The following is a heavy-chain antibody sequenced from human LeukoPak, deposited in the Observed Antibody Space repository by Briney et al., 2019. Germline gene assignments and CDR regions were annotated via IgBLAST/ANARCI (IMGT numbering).Heavy chain of an antibody. CDR3: AKESLRVVPSATFDY. V-gene: IGHV3-53*01. J-gene: IGHJ4*02. Sequence: GGSLRLSCAASGFTVSNYYMSWVRQAPGKGLEWVSDIYTDDRTYYADSVEGRFTISRDDSKNTLYLQMHSLRAEDTAVYYCAKESLRVVPSATFDYWGQGTLVTVSS. D-gene: IGHD2-2*01. CDR1: GFTVSNYY. CDR2: IYTDDRT.